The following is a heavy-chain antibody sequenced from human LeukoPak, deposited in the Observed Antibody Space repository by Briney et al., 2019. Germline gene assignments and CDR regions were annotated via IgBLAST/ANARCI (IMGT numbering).Heavy chain of an antibody. CDR2: IWYDGNNK. Sequence: GGSLRLSCAASGFSFSTYGMHWVRQAPGKGLEWVAVIWYDGNNKYYADSVKGRFTISRGNSKNTLFLQMNSLRAEDSAVYYCARAPPYCSGGACYFDYWGQEPWSPSPQ. J-gene: IGHJ4*01. CDR1: GFSFSTYG. D-gene: IGHD2-15*01. V-gene: IGHV3-33*01. CDR3: ARAPPYCSGGACYFDY.